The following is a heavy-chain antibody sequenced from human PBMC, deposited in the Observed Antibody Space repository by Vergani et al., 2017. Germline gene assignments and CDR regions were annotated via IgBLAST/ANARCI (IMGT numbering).Heavy chain of an antibody. CDR2: IWYDGSNK. CDR3: ARINYDSSGYYPYVDY. D-gene: IGHD3-22*01. V-gene: IGHV3-33*01. CDR1: GFTFSSYG. J-gene: IGHJ4*02. Sequence: QVQLVESGGGVVQPGRSLRLSCAASGFTFSSYGMHWVRQAPGKGLEWVAVIWYDGSNKYYADSVKGRFTISRDNSKNTLYLQMNSLRAEDTAVYYCARINYDSSGYYPYVDYWGQGTLVTVSS.